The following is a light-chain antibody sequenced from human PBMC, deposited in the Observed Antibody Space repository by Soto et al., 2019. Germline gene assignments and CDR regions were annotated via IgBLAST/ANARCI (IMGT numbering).Light chain of an antibody. CDR2: VNG. V-gene: IGLV1-40*01. CDR1: SSNIGAGGD. J-gene: IGLJ1*01. Sequence: QSVLTQPPSVSGAPGQRVTISCTGSSSNIGAGGDVHWYQQLLGTAPKLLIYVNGNRPSGVPDRFSGFRSGTSASLVITGLQAEDEADYYYQSYDSGLSISIFGTGTKVTVL. CDR3: QSYDSGLSISI.